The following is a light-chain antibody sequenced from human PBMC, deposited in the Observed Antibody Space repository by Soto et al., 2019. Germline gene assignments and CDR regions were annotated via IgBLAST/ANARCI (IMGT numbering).Light chain of an antibody. CDR2: GAS. Sequence: NVLTQSPGTLSLSPGERATLSCRASQSVSSSYLAWYQQKPGQAPRLLIYGASSRATGIPDRFSGSGSGTDFTLTISRLEPEDFAMYYCHQYGSSPPVTFGQGTRLEI. CDR1: QSVSSSY. CDR3: HQYGSSPPVT. J-gene: IGKJ5*01. V-gene: IGKV3-20*01.